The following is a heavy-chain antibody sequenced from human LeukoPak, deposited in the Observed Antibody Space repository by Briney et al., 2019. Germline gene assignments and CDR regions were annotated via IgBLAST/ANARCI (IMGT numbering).Heavy chain of an antibody. CDR2: ISIVSNTI. V-gene: IGHV3-48*04. J-gene: IGHJ4*02. Sequence: GGSLRLSCAASGFTFSSYAMSWVRQAPGKGLEWVSYISIVSNTIYYADSVKGRFTISRDDAKNSLYLQMNSLRAEDTAVYYCARFTGYSYYFDYWGQGTLVTVSS. CDR1: GFTFSSYA. CDR3: ARFTGYSYYFDY. D-gene: IGHD3-9*01.